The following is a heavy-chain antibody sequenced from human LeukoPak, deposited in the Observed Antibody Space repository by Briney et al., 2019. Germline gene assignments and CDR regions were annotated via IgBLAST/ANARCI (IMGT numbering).Heavy chain of an antibody. CDR2: IKQDGSDK. J-gene: IGHJ5*02. Sequence: GGSLRLSCVDSGFTFSNYWMSWVRQPPGKGLEWVANIKQDGSDKYYVDSVKGRFTISRDNAKNSLYLLMNSLRAEDTAVYYCARGGGEFDPWGQGTLVIVSS. V-gene: IGHV3-7*01. CDR3: ARGGGEFDP. CDR1: GFTFSNYW. D-gene: IGHD2-21*01.